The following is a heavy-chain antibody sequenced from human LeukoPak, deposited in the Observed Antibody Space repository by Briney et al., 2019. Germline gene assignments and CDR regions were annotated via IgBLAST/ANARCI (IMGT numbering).Heavy chain of an antibody. V-gene: IGHV4-34*01. J-gene: IGHJ4*02. CDR1: GGSLSGYY. CDR3: ARRGTAYCRGGNCYSDKYFDH. D-gene: IGHD2-15*01. Sequence: SETLSLTCAVYGGSLSGYYWTWIRQTPGKGLEWIGEINYSGNTNYNRSLKSRVTISADTSKNQFSLRLSSVTAADTAVYYCARRGTAYCRGGNCYSDKYFDHWGQGTQVTVSS. CDR2: INYSGNT.